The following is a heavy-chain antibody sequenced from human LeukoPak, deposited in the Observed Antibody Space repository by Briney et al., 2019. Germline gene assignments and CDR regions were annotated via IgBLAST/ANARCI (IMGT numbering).Heavy chain of an antibody. D-gene: IGHD2-2*01. CDR3: ARDQTPSWGYPQSGYFDY. J-gene: IGHJ4*02. Sequence: SETLSLTCAVYGGSISSYYWSWIRQPPRKGLEWIGYIYYSGSTNYNPSLKSRVTISVDTSVNQFSLKLSSVTAADTAVYYCARDQTPSWGYPQSGYFDYWGQGTLVTVSS. V-gene: IGHV4-59*12. CDR1: GGSISSYY. CDR2: IYYSGST.